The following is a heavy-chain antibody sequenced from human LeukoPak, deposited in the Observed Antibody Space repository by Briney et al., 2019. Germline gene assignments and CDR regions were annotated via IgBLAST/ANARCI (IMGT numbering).Heavy chain of an antibody. V-gene: IGHV3-11*01. CDR1: GFTFSDYY. J-gene: IGHJ4*02. CDR2: ISSSGSTK. D-gene: IGHD3-10*01. Sequence: GGSLRLSCAASGFTFSDYYMSWIRRAPGKGLEWVSYISSSGSTKYYADSVEGRFTISRDNAKNSYLQMNSLRAEDTAVYYCARDGHAYGRGSPHYWGQGTLVSVSS. CDR3: ARDGHAYGRGSPHY.